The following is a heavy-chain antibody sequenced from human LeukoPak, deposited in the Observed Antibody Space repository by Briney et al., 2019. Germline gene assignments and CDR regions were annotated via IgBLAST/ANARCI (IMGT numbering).Heavy chain of an antibody. J-gene: IGHJ4*02. CDR3: ARDTARRREDY. CDR2: IRSSSSTI. D-gene: IGHD6-6*01. CDR1: GFTFSSYN. V-gene: IGHV3-48*01. Sequence: TGGSLRLSCAASGFTFSSYNMNWVRQAPGKGLEWISYIRSSSSTIYYADSVKGRFTISRDNAKNSLYLQMNSLRAEDTAVYYCARDTARRREDYWGQGTLVTVSS.